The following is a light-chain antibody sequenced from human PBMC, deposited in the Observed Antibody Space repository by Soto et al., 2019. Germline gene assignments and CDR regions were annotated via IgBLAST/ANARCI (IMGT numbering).Light chain of an antibody. V-gene: IGKV1-39*01. J-gene: IGKJ1*01. Sequence: DIQMTQSPSSLSASVGDRVTITCRASQSVNSYLNWFQQKPGIAPKLLIYSASTLQSGVPSRFSGIGSGTDFTLTITSLQPEDFATYYFQDSYSTPGTFGQGTKVEIK. CDR2: SAS. CDR3: QDSYSTPGT. CDR1: QSVNSY.